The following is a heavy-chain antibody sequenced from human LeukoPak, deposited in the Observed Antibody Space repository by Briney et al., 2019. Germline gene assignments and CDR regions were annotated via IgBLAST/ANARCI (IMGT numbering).Heavy chain of an antibody. CDR3: ARRDYGSGSYQGGWYFDL. V-gene: IGHV3-13*01. D-gene: IGHD3-10*01. J-gene: IGHJ2*01. CDR2: IGSAGNT. CDR1: GFTFSYYD. Sequence: GGSLRLSCAASGFTFSYYDMHWVRQTTGKGLEWVATIGSAGNTYHSDSVKGRFTISRDNAKNSLYLQMNSLRAGDTAVYYCARRDYGSGSYQGGWYFDLWGRGTLVTVSS.